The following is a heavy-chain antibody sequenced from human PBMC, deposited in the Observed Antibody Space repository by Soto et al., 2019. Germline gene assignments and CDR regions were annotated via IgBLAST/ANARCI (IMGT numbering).Heavy chain of an antibody. V-gene: IGHV3-21*01. CDR1: GFTFSSYS. J-gene: IGHJ3*02. CDR2: ISRSAGNT. CDR3: ARDQVPGLDAFDI. Sequence: GGSLRLSCAASGFTFSSYSMNWVRQAPGKGLEWVSSISRSAGNTYYADSVKGRFTISKDNAKNSMYLQMNSLRAEDTAVYYCARDQVPGLDAFDIWGQGTMVTVSS.